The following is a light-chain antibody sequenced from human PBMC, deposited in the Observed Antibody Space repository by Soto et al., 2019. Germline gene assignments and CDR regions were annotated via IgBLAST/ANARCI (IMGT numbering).Light chain of an antibody. CDR1: KLGDKY. V-gene: IGLV3-1*01. CDR2: QDS. Sequence: SYELTQPPSVSVSPGQTASITCSGDKLGDKYACWYQQKPGQSPVLVIFQDSKRPSGIPERFSGSKSGNTATLTISGTQAMDEADYYSQAWDSSTVVFGGGTKVTVL. J-gene: IGLJ3*02. CDR3: QAWDSSTVV.